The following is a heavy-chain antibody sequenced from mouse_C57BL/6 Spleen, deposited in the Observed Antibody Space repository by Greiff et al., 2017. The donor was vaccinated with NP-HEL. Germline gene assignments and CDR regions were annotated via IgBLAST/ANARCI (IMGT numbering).Heavy chain of an antibody. J-gene: IGHJ2*01. Sequence: QVQLQQSGAELVKPGASVKMSCKASGYTFTSYWITWVKQRPGQGLEWIGDIYPGSGSTNYNEKFKSKATLTVDTSSSTAYMQLSSLTSEDSAVYYCARSSCSYYGSSFDCWGKGTTLTVSS. CDR2: IYPGSGST. D-gene: IGHD1-1*01. V-gene: IGHV1-55*01. CDR3: ARSSCSYYGSSFDC. CDR1: GYTFTSYW.